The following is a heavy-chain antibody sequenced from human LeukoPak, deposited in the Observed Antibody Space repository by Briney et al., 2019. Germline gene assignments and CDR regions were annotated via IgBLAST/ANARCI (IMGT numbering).Heavy chain of an antibody. Sequence: GGSLRLSCAASGFTFSSYAMHWVRQAPGKGLEWVAVISYDGSNKYYADSVKGRFTISRDNSKNTLYLQMNSLRAEDTAVYYCARDRVQLWPVYYFDYWGQETLVTVSS. J-gene: IGHJ4*02. CDR1: GFTFSSYA. V-gene: IGHV3-30-3*01. CDR2: ISYDGSNK. CDR3: ARDRVQLWPVYYFDY. D-gene: IGHD5-18*01.